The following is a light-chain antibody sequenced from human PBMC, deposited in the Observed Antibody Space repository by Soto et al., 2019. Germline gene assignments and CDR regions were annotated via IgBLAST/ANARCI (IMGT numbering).Light chain of an antibody. Sequence: EIVLTQSPATLSLSPGERATLSCRASQSVGSYLAWYQQKPGQAPRPLIYGASKRAPGISARFSGSGSGTDFTLTISSLEPEXFAXXHCXQXSIGFTFGPGTKVDIK. V-gene: IGKV3-11*01. J-gene: IGKJ3*01. CDR1: QSVGSY. CDR2: GAS. CDR3: XQXSIGFT.